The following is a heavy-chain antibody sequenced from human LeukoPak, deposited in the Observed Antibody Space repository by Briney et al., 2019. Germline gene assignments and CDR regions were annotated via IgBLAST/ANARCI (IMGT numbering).Heavy chain of an antibody. CDR1: GFTFSSNL. J-gene: IGHJ6*02. Sequence: GGSLRLSCAASGFTFSSNLMHWVRQGPGKGLVWVSHINSDGRSTRYADSVKGRFTISRDNAKNTVYLQMNSLRAEDTAVYYCAKDRIAVGNYGMDVWGQGTTVTVSS. V-gene: IGHV3-74*01. CDR3: AKDRIAVGNYGMDV. CDR2: INSDGRST. D-gene: IGHD6-19*01.